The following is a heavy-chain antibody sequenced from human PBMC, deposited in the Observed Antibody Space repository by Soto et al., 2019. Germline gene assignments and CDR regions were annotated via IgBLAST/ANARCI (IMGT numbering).Heavy chain of an antibody. Sequence: EVQLLESGGGLVQPGGSLRLSCAASGFTFSSYAMSWVRQAPGKGLEWVSALSGSGGSTYYADSVKGRFTISRDNSKTTLYLQMNSLRVEDTAVCCCADLRGATVGGWYFDYWGQGTLVAVSA. V-gene: IGHV3-23*01. CDR3: ADLRGATVGGWYFDY. D-gene: IGHD1-26*01. CDR2: LSGSGGST. CDR1: GFTFSSYA. J-gene: IGHJ4*02.